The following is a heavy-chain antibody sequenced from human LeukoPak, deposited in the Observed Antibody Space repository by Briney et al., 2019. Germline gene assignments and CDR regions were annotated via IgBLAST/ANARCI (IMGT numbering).Heavy chain of an antibody. CDR1: GFTFSGSA. J-gene: IGHJ4*02. V-gene: IGHV3-73*01. Sequence: GGSLKLSCAASGFTFSGSAMHWVRQASGKGLEWVGRIRSKANSYATAYAASVKGGFTISRDDSKNTAYLQMNSLKTEDTAVYYCTTTVTNIDYWGQGTLVTVSS. D-gene: IGHD4-17*01. CDR2: IRSKANSYAT. CDR3: TTTVTNIDY.